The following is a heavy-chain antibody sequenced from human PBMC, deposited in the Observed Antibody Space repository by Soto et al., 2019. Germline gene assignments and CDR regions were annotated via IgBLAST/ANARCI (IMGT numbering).Heavy chain of an antibody. Sequence: GGSLRVSFGASGFTFSNYSINRVLQAPGKGLEWVSYISSSSSTIYYADSVKGRFTISRDNAKNSLYLQMNSLRAEDTAVYYCARDRVVVAANYYYYMDVWGKGTTVTVSS. J-gene: IGHJ6*03. CDR3: ARDRVVVAANYYYYMDV. D-gene: IGHD2-15*01. CDR2: ISSSSSTI. V-gene: IGHV3-48*01. CDR1: GFTFSNYS.